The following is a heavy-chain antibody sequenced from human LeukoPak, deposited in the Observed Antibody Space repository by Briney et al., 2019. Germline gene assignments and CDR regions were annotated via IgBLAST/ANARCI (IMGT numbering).Heavy chain of an antibody. V-gene: IGHV1-69-2*01. CDR3: ATWGVVAATVIFDY. Sequence: ASVKVSCEVSGDTFTDYYMHWVQQAPGKGLEWMGLVDPEDGETMYAERFQGRVTITADTSTDTAYTELSSLRSEDTAVYYCATWGVVAATVIFDYWGQGTLVTVSS. D-gene: IGHD2-15*01. J-gene: IGHJ4*02. CDR1: GDTFTDYY. CDR2: VDPEDGET.